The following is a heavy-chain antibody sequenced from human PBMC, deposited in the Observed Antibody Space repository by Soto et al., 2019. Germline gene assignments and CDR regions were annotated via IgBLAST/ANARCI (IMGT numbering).Heavy chain of an antibody. D-gene: IGHD3-10*01. CDR3: ARDIGSYAYGEGY. CDR2: VYSSGTT. V-gene: IGHV4-4*07. Sequence: SETLSLTCSVSGGSINSYWWSWIRQPAGKGLEWIGRVYSSGTTDYNPSLNSRATMSVETSKNQFSLKLSSVTAADTAVYYCARDIGSYAYGEGYWGQGIKVTVYS. CDR1: GGSINSYW. J-gene: IGHJ4*02.